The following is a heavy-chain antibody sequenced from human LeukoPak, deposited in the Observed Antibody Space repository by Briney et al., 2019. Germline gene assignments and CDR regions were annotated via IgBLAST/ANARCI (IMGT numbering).Heavy chain of an antibody. V-gene: IGHV1-69*04. J-gene: IGHJ4*02. CDR1: GGTFSSYA. Sequence: EASVKVSCKASGGTFSSYAISWVRQAPGQGLEWMGRIIPILGIANYAQKFQGRVTITADKSTSTAYMELSSLRSEDTAVYYCAGGGYYDSSGYYRDYWGQGTLVTVSS. CDR3: AGGGYYDSSGYYRDY. CDR2: IIPILGIA. D-gene: IGHD3-22*01.